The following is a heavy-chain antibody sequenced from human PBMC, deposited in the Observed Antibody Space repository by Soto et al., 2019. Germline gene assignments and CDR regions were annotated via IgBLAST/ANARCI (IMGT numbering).Heavy chain of an antibody. CDR1: GGSVSSYE. J-gene: IGHJ4*02. V-gene: IGHV4-59*02. CDR2: IYYSGST. D-gene: IGHD3-22*01. Sequence: KTXXTLSLPCTVSGGSVSSYEWGWIRRPPGKGLEWIGYIYYSGSTNYNPSLKSRVTISVDTSKNQFSLKLSALTSADTAVYYCARGKYYYDSSGYDYWGQGTLVTVSS. CDR3: ARGKYYYDSSGYDY.